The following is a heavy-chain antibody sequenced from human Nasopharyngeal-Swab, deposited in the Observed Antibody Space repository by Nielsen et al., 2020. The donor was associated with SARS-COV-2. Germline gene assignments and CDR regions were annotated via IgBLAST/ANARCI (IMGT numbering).Heavy chain of an antibody. CDR1: GGSISSNNYY. CDR2: VSYSGRT. CDR3: ATYSSGWYEGDFDY. V-gene: IGHV4-39*01. D-gene: IGHD6-19*01. Sequence: SETLSLTCTVSGGSISSNNYYWVWIRQPPGKGLEWIGNVSYSGRTYYNPSLKSRVTISVDTSKNDFSLKLSFVTAADTAVYYCATYSSGWYEGDFDYWGQGTLVTVSS. J-gene: IGHJ4*02.